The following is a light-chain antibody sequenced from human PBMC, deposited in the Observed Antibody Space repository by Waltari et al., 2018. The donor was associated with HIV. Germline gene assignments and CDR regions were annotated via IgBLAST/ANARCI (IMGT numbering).Light chain of an antibody. CDR3: QSYDISLSASVV. CDR1: SSTIGADYD. CDR2: GNK. J-gene: IGLJ2*01. Sequence: QSMLTQPPSVSGAPGQRVTISCTGSSSTIGADYDVHWYQQIPGTAPKLLISGNKNRPSGVPDRFYASKSGTSACLTSSGLQAEDGADDFCQSYDISLSASVVCGGGTRLTVL. V-gene: IGLV1-40*01.